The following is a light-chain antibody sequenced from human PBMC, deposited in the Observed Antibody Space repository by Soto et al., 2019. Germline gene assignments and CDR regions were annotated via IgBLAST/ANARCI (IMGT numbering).Light chain of an antibody. CDR1: QSIISY. CDR2: AES. CDR3: QQSYSTPST. V-gene: IGKV1-39*01. J-gene: IGKJ2*01. Sequence: DIQMTQSPSSLSASVGDRVTITCRASQSIISYLNWYQQKPGKAPKLLIYAESSLQSGVPSRFSGSGSGTDFTLTISSLQPEDFATYYCQQSYSTPSTFGQGTKLEIK.